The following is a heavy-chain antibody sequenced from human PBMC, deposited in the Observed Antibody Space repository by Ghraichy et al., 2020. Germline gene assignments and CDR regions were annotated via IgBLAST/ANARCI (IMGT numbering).Heavy chain of an antibody. D-gene: IGHD2-15*01. CDR1: GFTFSNYW. V-gene: IGHV3-74*01. CDR2: IKSDGSNT. J-gene: IGHJ4*02. CDR3: AREYCSGGRCFFGTGGAPLVY. Sequence: GGSLRLSCAASGFTFSNYWMHWVRQAPGKGLVWVSRIKSDGSNTIYVDSVKGRFTISRDNAKNTLYLQMNSLRAEDTAVYYCAREYCSGGRCFFGTGGAPLVYWGQGTLVTVSS.